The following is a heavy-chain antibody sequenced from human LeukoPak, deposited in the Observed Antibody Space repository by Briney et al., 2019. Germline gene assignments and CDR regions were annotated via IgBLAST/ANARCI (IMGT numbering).Heavy chain of an antibody. V-gene: IGHV4-38-2*02. J-gene: IGHJ4*02. Sequence: SETLSLTCTVSGYSISNGYFWGWIRQPPGKGLECIGTIYHSGSTYYNPSLKSRVTISVDRSKNQFSLKLSSVTAADTAVYYCARGLIAAAEDYWGQGTLVTVSS. D-gene: IGHD6-13*01. CDR2: IYHSGST. CDR1: GYSISNGYF. CDR3: ARGLIAAAEDY.